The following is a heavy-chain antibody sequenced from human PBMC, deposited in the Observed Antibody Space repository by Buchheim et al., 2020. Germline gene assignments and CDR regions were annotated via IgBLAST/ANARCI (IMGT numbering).Heavy chain of an antibody. J-gene: IGHJ6*02. CDR1: GFTFSAYG. Sequence: EVQLVQSGGGLVKPGESLKLSCAASGFTFSAYGLNWVRRAPGQGLEWVSSIGSAGDYRLYAESVKGRFTISRDNAENSLNLQMSSLRAEDTAVYYCARDASGYDMDVWGQGTT. CDR3: ARDASGYDMDV. CDR2: IGSAGDYR. V-gene: IGHV3-21*01. D-gene: IGHD3-10*01.